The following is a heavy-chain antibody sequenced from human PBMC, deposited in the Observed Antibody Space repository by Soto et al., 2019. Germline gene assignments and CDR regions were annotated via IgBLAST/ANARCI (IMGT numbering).Heavy chain of an antibody. J-gene: IGHJ3*02. V-gene: IGHV4-59*08. CDR1: GGSISSYY. CDR2: IYYSGST. Sequence: SETLSLTCTVSGGSISSYYWSWIRQPPGKGLEWIGYIYYSGSTNYNPSLKSRVTISVDTSKNQFSLKLSSVTAADTAVYYCARRRSGSPPAFDIWGQGTMVTVSS. D-gene: IGHD3-10*01. CDR3: ARRRSGSPPAFDI.